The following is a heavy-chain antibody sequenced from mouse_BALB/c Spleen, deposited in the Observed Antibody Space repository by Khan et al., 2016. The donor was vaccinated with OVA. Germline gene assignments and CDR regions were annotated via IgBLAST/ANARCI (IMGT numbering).Heavy chain of an antibody. CDR3: ARGTGFFDY. Sequence: VQLQQSGAELAKPGASVKMSCKASGYTFTSYWMHWVKQRPGQGLEWIGYINPSTGYTEYNQKFKDKATLTADKSSSTVYMQLSSLTSEDSAVYYCARGTGFFDYWGQGTTLTVSS. CDR1: GYTFTSYW. V-gene: IGHV1-7*01. CDR2: INPSTGYT. D-gene: IGHD3-3*01. J-gene: IGHJ2*01.